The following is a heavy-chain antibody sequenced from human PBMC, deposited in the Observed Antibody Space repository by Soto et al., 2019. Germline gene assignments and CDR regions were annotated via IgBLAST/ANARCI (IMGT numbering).Heavy chain of an antibody. CDR3: SRGRAMVIMYYYGMDV. D-gene: IGHD3-3*01. V-gene: IGHV4-39*01. Sequence: QLQLQESGPGLVKPSETLSLTCTVSGGSISSSSYYWGWIRQPPGKGLEWIGSIYYSGSTYYNPSLKSRVTISVDTSKNQFSLKLSSVTAADTAVYYCSRGRAMVIMYYYGMDVWGQGTTVTVSS. J-gene: IGHJ6*02. CDR1: GGSISSSSYY. CDR2: IYYSGST.